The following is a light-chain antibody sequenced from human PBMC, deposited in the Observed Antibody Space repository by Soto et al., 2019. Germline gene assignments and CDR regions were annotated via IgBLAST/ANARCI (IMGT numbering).Light chain of an antibody. Sequence: QSVLTQPPSVSEAPSKRFTIPGSGSSPNIGNNAVNWYQQLPGKPPKLLIYYDDLLPSGVSDRFSGSKSGTSASLAISGLQSEDEADYYCAAWDDSLNGVVFGGGTKLTVL. V-gene: IGLV1-36*01. CDR3: AAWDDSLNGVV. J-gene: IGLJ2*01. CDR2: YDD. CDR1: SPNIGNNA.